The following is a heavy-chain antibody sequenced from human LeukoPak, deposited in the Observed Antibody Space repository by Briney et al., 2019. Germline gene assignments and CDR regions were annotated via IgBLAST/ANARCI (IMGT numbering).Heavy chain of an antibody. CDR3: ARSRGFDY. Sequence: GGSLRLSCGASGLTFSIYTMNWVRQAPGKGLEWVSSISSTSSTIYYADSVKGRFTISRDNAKNSLYLQMNSLRDEDTAVYYCARSRGFDYWGQGTLVTVSS. V-gene: IGHV3-48*02. D-gene: IGHD3-10*01. CDR1: GLTFSIYT. J-gene: IGHJ4*02. CDR2: ISSTSSTI.